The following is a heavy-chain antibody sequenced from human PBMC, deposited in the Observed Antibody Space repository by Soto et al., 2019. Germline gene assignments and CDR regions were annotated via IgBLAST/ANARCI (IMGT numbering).Heavy chain of an antibody. J-gene: IGHJ5*02. Sequence: QITLKESGPTLVKPTQTLTLTCTFSGFSLSTSGVGVGWIRQPPGKALEWLALIYWDDDKRYSPSLKSRLTITKDTSKNQVVLTTTNMDPVDTATYYCAHRPITTVRGVAWFDPWGQGTLVTVSS. D-gene: IGHD3-10*01. CDR3: AHRPITTVRGVAWFDP. V-gene: IGHV2-5*02. CDR1: GFSLSTSGVG. CDR2: IYWDDDK.